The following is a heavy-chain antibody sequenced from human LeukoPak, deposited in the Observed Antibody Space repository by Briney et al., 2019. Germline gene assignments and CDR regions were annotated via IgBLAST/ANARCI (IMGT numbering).Heavy chain of an antibody. J-gene: IGHJ3*01. V-gene: IGHV3-23*01. D-gene: IGHD5-18*01. CDR3: ARDWRAMNAFDV. Sequence: GGSLRLSCAASGFTFSTYAMSWVRQAPGKGLDWVSAISGSGVSTYYADSVKDRFTISRDNSRNTLYLQMNSLRAEDTAVYYCARDWRAMNAFDVWGQGTMVTVSS. CDR2: ISGSGVST. CDR1: GFTFSTYA.